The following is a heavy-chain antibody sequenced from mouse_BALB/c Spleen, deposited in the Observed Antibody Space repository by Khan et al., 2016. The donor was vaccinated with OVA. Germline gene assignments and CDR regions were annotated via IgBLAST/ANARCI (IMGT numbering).Heavy chain of an antibody. CDR1: GYTFTNYG. CDR3: ASGGYWYFDV. Sequence: QIQLVQSGPELMKPGETVKISCKASGYTFTNYGMNWVKQAPGKGLKWMGWINTYTGEPTYADDFKGRFAFSLETSASTAYLQINNLKNEDTATYFCASGGYWYFDVWGAGTTVTVSS. V-gene: IGHV9-3-1*01. J-gene: IGHJ1*01. D-gene: IGHD1-1*02. CDR2: INTYTGEP.